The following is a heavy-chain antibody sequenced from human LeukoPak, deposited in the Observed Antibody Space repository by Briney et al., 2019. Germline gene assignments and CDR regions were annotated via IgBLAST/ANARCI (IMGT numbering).Heavy chain of an antibody. CDR2: INHSGST. J-gene: IGHJ3*02. V-gene: IGHV4-34*01. CDR3: ASGRADAFDI. CDR1: GGSFSGYY. Sequence: PSETLSLTCAVYGGSFSGYYWSWIRQPPGKGLEWIGEINHSGSTNYNPSLKSRVTISVDTSKNQFSLKLSSVTAADTAVYYCASGRADAFDIWGQGTMVTVSS.